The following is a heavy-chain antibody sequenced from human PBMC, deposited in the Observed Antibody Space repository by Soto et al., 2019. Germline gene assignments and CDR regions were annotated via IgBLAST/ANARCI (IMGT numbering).Heavy chain of an antibody. V-gene: IGHV3-11*01. D-gene: IGHD3-10*01. CDR1: GFTFRGFY. Sequence: GGSLRLSCEASGFTFRGFYMNWIRHAPGKGLEWVSYISRSGSTIKYADSVKGRFTISRDNAKNSLYLQMSTLRVEDTAVYYCAREISPPRYNIYNYGMDVWGQGTTVTVSS. CDR2: ISRSGSTI. J-gene: IGHJ6*02. CDR3: AREISPPRYNIYNYGMDV.